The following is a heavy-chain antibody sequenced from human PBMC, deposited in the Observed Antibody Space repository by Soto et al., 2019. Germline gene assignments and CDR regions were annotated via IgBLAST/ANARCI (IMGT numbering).Heavy chain of an antibody. D-gene: IGHD2-15*01. V-gene: IGHV3-33*01. J-gene: IGHJ6*02. CDR1: GFTFSSYG. Sequence: QVQLVESGGGVVQPGRSLRLSCAASGFTFSSYGMHWVRQAPGKGLAWVSVRWYDGSNKYYADSVKGRCTSSRDNSKNTLYLQMNRLRAEDTAVYYCARVGSRWLMYYYYGMDVWGQGTTVTVSS. CDR2: RWYDGSNK. CDR3: ARVGSRWLMYYYYGMDV.